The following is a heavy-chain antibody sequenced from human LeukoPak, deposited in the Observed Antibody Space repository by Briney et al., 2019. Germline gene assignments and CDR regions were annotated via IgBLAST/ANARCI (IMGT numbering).Heavy chain of an antibody. J-gene: IGHJ4*02. CDR2: IYYSGST. D-gene: IGHD6-13*01. CDR1: GGSISSSSYY. CDR3: ARGEWGIAAAGTGVYFDY. Sequence: SETLSLTCTVSGGSISSSSYYWGWIRQPPGKGLEWIGSIYYSGSTYYNPSLKSRVTISVDTSKNQFSLKLSSVTAADTAVYYCARGEWGIAAAGTGVYFDYWGQGTLVTVSS. V-gene: IGHV4-39*07.